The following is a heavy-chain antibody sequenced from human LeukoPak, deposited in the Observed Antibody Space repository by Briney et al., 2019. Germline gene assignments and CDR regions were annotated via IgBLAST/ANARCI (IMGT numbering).Heavy chain of an antibody. CDR2: IYPGDSDT. V-gene: IGHV5-51*01. CDR1: GYSFTSYW. J-gene: IGHJ4*02. D-gene: IGHD3-9*01. CDR3: ARQFSGYFDWSPYYFDY. Sequence: GESLKISCKGSGYSFTSYWIGWVRQMPGKGLEWMGIIYPGDSDTRYSPSFQGQVTISADKSISTAYLQWSSLKASDTAMYYCARQFSGYFDWSPYYFDYWGQGTLVTVSS.